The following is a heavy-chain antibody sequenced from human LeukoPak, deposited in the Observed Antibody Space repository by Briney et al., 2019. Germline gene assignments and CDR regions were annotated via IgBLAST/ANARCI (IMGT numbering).Heavy chain of an antibody. Sequence: GASVKVSCKASGYTFTGCYMHWVRQAPGQGLEWMGRIIPIFGTANYAQKFQGRVTITTDESTSTAYMELSSLRSEDTAVYYCARNVQWLAYYFDYWGQGTLVTVSS. CDR3: ARNVQWLAYYFDY. D-gene: IGHD6-19*01. V-gene: IGHV1-69*05. CDR1: GYTFTGCY. J-gene: IGHJ4*02. CDR2: IIPIFGTA.